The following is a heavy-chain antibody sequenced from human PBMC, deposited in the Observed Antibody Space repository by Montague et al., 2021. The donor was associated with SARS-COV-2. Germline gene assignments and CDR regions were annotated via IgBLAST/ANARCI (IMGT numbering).Heavy chain of an antibody. Sequence: SRRLSWSASGFDFFNFDMTWVRQAPGRGLEWISDISSSGATILYADSLKGRFTISRDNIQKSLYLQMNSLRAEDMAVYYCATNKYCTLHDCLHGRHYFDHWGQGTLVTVSS. CDR2: ISSSGATI. D-gene: IGHD2-8*01. CDR1: GFDFFNFD. J-gene: IGHJ4*02. CDR3: ATNKYCTLHDCLHGRHYFDH. V-gene: IGHV3-48*03.